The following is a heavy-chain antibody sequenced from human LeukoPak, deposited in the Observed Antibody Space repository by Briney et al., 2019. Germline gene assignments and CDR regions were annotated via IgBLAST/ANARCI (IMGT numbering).Heavy chain of an antibody. Sequence: PSQTLSLTCTVSGGSISSGGYYWSWIRQHPGKGLEWIGYIYYSGSTYYNPSLKSRVTITVDTSKNQFSLKLSSVTAADTAVYYCARVWVSAWPLYKYYYGMDVWGQGTTVAVSS. V-gene: IGHV4-31*03. CDR2: IYYSGST. CDR1: GGSISSGGYY. J-gene: IGHJ6*02. CDR3: ARVWVSAWPLYKYYYGMDV. D-gene: IGHD6-19*01.